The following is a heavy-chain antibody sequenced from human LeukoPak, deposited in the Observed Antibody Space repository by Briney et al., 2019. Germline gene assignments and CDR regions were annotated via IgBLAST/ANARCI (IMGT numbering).Heavy chain of an antibody. CDR3: ARHISGATKELSAFDI. J-gene: IGHJ3*02. D-gene: IGHD1-20*01. V-gene: IGHV4-59*08. Sequence: SETLSLTCTVSSGSISNYYWSWIRQPPGKGLEWIGYIYYSESTKYNPSLKSRLTISVDTSKNQFPLRLTSVTAADTAVYYCARHISGATKELSAFDIWGQGTMVNVSS. CDR1: SGSISNYY. CDR2: IYYSEST.